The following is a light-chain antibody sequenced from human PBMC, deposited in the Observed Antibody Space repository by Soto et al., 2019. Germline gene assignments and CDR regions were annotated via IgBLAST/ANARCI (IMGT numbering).Light chain of an antibody. J-gene: IGKJ1*01. CDR3: QKYIGAPPT. CDR1: QAIGIY. Sequence: DIQMTQSPSSLSTSVGDRVTITCRASQAIGIYLAWYQQKPGKVPKLLIYAASTLQSGVPSRFSGSGSGTDFTLTINSLQPEDVATYYCQKYIGAPPTFGQGPKVEIK. V-gene: IGKV1-27*01. CDR2: AAS.